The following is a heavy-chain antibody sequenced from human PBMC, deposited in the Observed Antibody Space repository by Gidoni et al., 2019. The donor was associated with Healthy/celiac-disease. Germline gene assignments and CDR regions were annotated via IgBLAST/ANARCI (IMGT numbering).Heavy chain of an antibody. CDR2: ISSSSSYT. Sequence: QVQLVASGGGLVKPGGSLRLSCAASGFTFSDYYMSGISQAPGKGLEWVSYISSSSSYTNYADSVKGRFTISRDNAKNSLYLQMNSLRAEDTAVYYCAREDQYDSSGIVDYWGQGTLVTVSS. CDR3: AREDQYDSSGIVDY. D-gene: IGHD3-22*01. J-gene: IGHJ4*02. V-gene: IGHV3-11*06. CDR1: GFTFSDYY.